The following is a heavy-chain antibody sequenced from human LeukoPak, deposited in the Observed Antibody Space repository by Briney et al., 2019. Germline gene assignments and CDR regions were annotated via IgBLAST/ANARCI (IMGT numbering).Heavy chain of an antibody. V-gene: IGHV3-21*01. CDR2: ISSSSSYI. CDR1: GFTFSRYT. J-gene: IGHJ5*02. Sequence: GGSLRLSCEASGFTFSRYTMNWVRQAPGKGLEWVSSISSSSSYIYYADSVKGRFTISRDNAKNSLYLQMNSLRAEDTAVYYCARGWPSGWFDPWGQGTLVTVSS. CDR3: ARGWPSGWFDP. D-gene: IGHD3-10*01.